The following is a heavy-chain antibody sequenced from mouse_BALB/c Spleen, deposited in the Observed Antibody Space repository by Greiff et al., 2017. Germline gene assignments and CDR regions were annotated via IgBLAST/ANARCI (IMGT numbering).Heavy chain of an antibody. Sequence: DVQLQESGGGLVKPGGSLKLSCAASGFTFSSYAMSWVRQTPEKRLEWVATISSGGSYTYYPDSVKGRFTISRDNAKNTLYLQMSSLRSEDTAMYYCARDYDGGFAYWGQGTLVTVSA. D-gene: IGHD2-4*01. CDR3: ARDYDGGFAY. CDR2: ISSGGSYT. V-gene: IGHV5-9-3*01. J-gene: IGHJ3*01. CDR1: GFTFSSYA.